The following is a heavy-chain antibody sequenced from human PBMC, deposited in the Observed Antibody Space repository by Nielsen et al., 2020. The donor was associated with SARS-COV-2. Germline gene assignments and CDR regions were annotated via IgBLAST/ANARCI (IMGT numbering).Heavy chain of an antibody. D-gene: IGHD3-10*01. CDR3: ARDKYRYYGSGSYYYYYYGMDV. J-gene: IGHJ6*02. Sequence: WIRQPPGKGLEWAAVISYDGSNKYYADSVKGRFTISRDNSKNTLYLQMNSLRAEDTAVYYCARDKYRYYGSGSYYYYYYGMDVWGQGTTVTVSS. CDR2: ISYDGSNK. V-gene: IGHV3-30*04.